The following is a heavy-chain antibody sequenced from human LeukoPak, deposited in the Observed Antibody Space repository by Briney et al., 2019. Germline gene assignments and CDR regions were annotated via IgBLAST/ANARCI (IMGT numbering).Heavy chain of an antibody. CDR1: GFTTSYYP. J-gene: IGHJ4*02. CDR3: ARDRRGWLPDY. V-gene: IGHV3-30*04. D-gene: IGHD5-12*01. CDR2: ISYDGSKK. Sequence: PGGSLRLSCAASGFTTSYYPMHWVRQAPGKGLEWVAVISYDGSKKYYVDSVKGRFTISRDNSKNTLYLQMNSLRAEDTAVYYCARDRRGWLPDYWGQGTLVTVSS.